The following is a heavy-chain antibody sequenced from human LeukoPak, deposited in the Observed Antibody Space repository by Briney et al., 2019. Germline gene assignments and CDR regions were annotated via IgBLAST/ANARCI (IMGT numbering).Heavy chain of an antibody. Sequence: SETLSLTCAVYGGSFSGYYWSWIRQPPGKGLEWIGEINHSGSTNYNPSLKSRVTISVDTSKNQFSLKLSSVTAADTAVYYCARVPTGYSSSWLVGYWGQGTLVTVSS. J-gene: IGHJ4*02. D-gene: IGHD6-13*01. V-gene: IGHV4-34*01. CDR1: GGSFSGYY. CDR2: INHSGST. CDR3: ARVPTGYSSSWLVGY.